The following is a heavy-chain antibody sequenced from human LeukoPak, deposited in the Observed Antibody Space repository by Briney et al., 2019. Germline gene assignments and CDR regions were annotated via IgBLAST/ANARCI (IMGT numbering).Heavy chain of an antibody. CDR2: INPNSGGT. Sequence: ASVKVSCKASGYTSTSYYMHWVRQAPGQGLEWMGWINPNSGGTNYAQKFQGRVTMTRDTSISTAYMELSRLRSDDTAVYYCAREFTGYCSGGSCYSASDYYYGMDVWGQGTTVTVSS. CDR1: GYTSTSYY. J-gene: IGHJ6*02. V-gene: IGHV1-2*02. D-gene: IGHD2-15*01. CDR3: AREFTGYCSGGSCYSASDYYYGMDV.